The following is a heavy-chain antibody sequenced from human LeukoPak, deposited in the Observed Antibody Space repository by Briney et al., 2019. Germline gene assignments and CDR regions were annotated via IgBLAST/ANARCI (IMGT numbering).Heavy chain of an antibody. CDR3: ARDEDVAIAVPGPRPLDY. CDR2: IYYSGST. D-gene: IGHD6-13*01. J-gene: IGHJ4*02. V-gene: IGHV4-59*01. CDR1: GGSISSYY. Sequence: SETLSLTCTVSGGSISSYYWNWIRQPPGKGLEWIGYIYYSGSTNYNPSLKSRVTISVDTSKNQFSLKLSSVTAADTAVYYCARDEDVAIAVPGPRPLDYWDQGTLVTVSS.